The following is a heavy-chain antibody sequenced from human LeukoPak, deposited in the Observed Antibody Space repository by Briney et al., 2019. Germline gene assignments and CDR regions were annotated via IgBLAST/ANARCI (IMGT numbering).Heavy chain of an antibody. Sequence: GGSLRLSCAASGFPFNAYWMTWVRQAPGKGLEWVANIRQDGDTKYYVDSVKGRFTISRGNAMNSLYLQMNSLRAEDTAIYYCARSVPYGTTWYGRSDFWGQGTLVAVSS. CDR1: GFPFNAYW. D-gene: IGHD6-13*01. CDR3: ARSVPYGTTWYGRSDF. V-gene: IGHV3-7*03. J-gene: IGHJ4*02. CDR2: IRQDGDTK.